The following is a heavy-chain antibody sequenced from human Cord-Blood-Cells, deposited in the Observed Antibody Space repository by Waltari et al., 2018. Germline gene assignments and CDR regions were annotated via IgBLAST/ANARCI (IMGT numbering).Heavy chain of an antibody. D-gene: IGHD1-26*01. CDR3: ARSYSGSYWGGYYYGMDV. CDR2: INPNSGGT. CDR1: GYTFTGYY. Sequence: QVQLVQSGAEVKKPGASVKVSCKASGYTFTGYYMHWVRQAPGQGLEWMGWINPNSGGTNYAQKCQGWVTMTRDTSISTAYMELSRLRSDDTAVYYCARSYSGSYWGGYYYGMDVWGQGTTVTVSS. V-gene: IGHV1-2*04. J-gene: IGHJ6*02.